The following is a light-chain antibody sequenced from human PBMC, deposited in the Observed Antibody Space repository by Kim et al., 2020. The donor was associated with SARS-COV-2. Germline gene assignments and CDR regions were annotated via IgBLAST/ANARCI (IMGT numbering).Light chain of an antibody. CDR1: QSLSSSY. Sequence: EIVLTQSPGTLSFSPGERATLSCRASQSLSSSYVAWYQHKPGQAPRLLVFAASSRATGIPDRFSGSGSGTDFTLTISRLEPEDFAVYYCQQYHGSPWTFGKGTKVDIK. CDR2: AAS. V-gene: IGKV3-20*01. CDR3: QQYHGSPWT. J-gene: IGKJ1*01.